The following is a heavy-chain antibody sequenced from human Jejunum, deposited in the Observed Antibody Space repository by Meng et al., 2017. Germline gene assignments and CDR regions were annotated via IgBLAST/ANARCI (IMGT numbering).Heavy chain of an antibody. J-gene: IGHJ4*02. CDR2: IYWDDDK. V-gene: IGHV2-5*02. CDR3: AHRLGPSGHSWDVGYFDF. CDR1: GFSLSTSGVG. Sequence: SGPTLVKPTQTLALTCTFSGFSLSTSGVGVGWIRQPPGEALDYLALIYWDDDKRYNPSLKNRLTIAKDTSKNQVVLTMTNVDPVDTATYFCAHRLGPSGHSWDVGYFDFWGQGAPVTVSS. D-gene: IGHD6-13*01.